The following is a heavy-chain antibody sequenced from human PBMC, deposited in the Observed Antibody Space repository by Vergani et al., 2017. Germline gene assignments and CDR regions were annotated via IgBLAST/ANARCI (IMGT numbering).Heavy chain of an antibody. D-gene: IGHD2-21*02. CDR3: TKDEKGKRVYKTAH. CDR1: GYSFSNYW. Sequence: EVQLVESGGGLVQPGGSLRLSCSGSGYSFSNYWMSWVRLAPGKGLEWVANMNQDGSLKYSLASVRGRFTISRDNGKNSLYLQMNNLRAEDTALYYCTKDEKGKRVYKTAHWGQGTLVTVSS. V-gene: IGHV3-7*01. CDR2: MNQDGSLK. J-gene: IGHJ4*02.